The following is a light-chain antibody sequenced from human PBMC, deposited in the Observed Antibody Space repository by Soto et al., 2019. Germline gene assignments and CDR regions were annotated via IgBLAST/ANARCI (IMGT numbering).Light chain of an antibody. J-gene: IGLJ2*01. CDR3: SSYTTTTTPVI. CDR2: EVS. Sequence: QSALTQPASVSGSPGQSITISCTGTGSDIGSSNYVSWYQQHPGKAPKLLIFEVSNRPAGSSNRFSGSKSANTASLSISGLQAEDEADYYCSSYTTTTTPVIFGGGTKLTVL. V-gene: IGLV2-14*01. CDR1: GSDIGSSNY.